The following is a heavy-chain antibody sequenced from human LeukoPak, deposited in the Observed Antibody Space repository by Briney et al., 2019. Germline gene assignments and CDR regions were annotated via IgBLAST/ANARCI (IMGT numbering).Heavy chain of an antibody. CDR1: GGSISSGDYY. CDR3: ARGDYYDSSGYS. Sequence: SETLSLTCTVSGGSISSGDYYWSWIRQPPGKGLEWIGYIYYSGSTYYNPSLKSQVTISVDTSKNQFSLKLSSVTAADTAVYYCARGDYYDSSGYSWGQGTLVTVSS. V-gene: IGHV4-30-4*01. D-gene: IGHD3-22*01. J-gene: IGHJ5*02. CDR2: IYYSGST.